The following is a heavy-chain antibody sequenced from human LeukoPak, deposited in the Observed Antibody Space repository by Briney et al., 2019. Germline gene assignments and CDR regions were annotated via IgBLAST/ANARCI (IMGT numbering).Heavy chain of an antibody. CDR1: GFTFSSYA. D-gene: IGHD6-19*01. CDR3: ARVALNGYSSGWYVYYYYMDV. J-gene: IGHJ6*03. Sequence: GGSLRLSCAASGFTFSSYAMHWVRQAPGKGLEWVAVISYDGSNKYYADSVKGRFTISRDNSKNTLYLQMNSLRAEDTAVYYCARVALNGYSSGWYVYYYYMDVWGKGTTVTVSS. V-gene: IGHV3-30*04. CDR2: ISYDGSNK.